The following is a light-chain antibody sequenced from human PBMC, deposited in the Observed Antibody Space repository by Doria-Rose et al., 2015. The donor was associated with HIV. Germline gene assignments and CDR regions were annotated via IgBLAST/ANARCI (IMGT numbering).Light chain of an antibody. Sequence: TQSPESLGMSLGESATLNCKSNQSLLYTSKNYLAWYQQKPGQPPKLLIYWASTRQSGVPARFSGSGSGTDFTLTISCLEAEDVAVYYCQQYYDTPSFGPGTTVDIK. CDR2: WAS. CDR1: QSLLYTSKNY. J-gene: IGKJ3*01. V-gene: IGKV4-1*01. CDR3: QQYYDTPS.